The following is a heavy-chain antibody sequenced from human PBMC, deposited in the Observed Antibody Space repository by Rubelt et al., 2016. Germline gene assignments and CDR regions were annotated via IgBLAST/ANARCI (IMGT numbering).Heavy chain of an antibody. D-gene: IGHD3-22*01. Sequence: QVQLQESGPGLVKPSETLSLTCTVSGGFINSHYWSWIRQPPGKGLEWIGYIYYNGNTKYNPSLKSRVTISTDTSKTQFSPRLSLVTAAETAVYYCARDTSSYYDSSGSFDIWGQGTMVTVSS. CDR1: GGFINSHY. J-gene: IGHJ3*02. CDR3: ARDTSSYYDSSGSFDI. V-gene: IGHV4-59*11. CDR2: IYYNGNT.